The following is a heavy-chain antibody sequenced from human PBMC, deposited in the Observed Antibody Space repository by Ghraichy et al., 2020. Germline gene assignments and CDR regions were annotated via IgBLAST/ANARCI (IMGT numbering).Heavy chain of an antibody. CDR1: GFTFSSYD. J-gene: IGHJ6*02. CDR2: IGTAGDT. Sequence: GESLNISCAASGFTFSSYDMHWVRQATGKGLEWVSAIGTAGDTYYPGSVKGRFTISRENAKNSLYLQMNSLRAGDTAVYYCARGEGRHYYYYGMDVWGQGTTVTVSS. V-gene: IGHV3-13*01. CDR3: ARGEGRHYYYYGMDV.